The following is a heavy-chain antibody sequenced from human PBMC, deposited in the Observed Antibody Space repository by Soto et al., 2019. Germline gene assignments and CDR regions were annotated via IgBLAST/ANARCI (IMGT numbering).Heavy chain of an antibody. CDR1: GFTFSSYW. D-gene: IGHD6-19*01. J-gene: IGHJ1*01. CDR3: AKGVPGIAVAGTGYFQH. CDR2: IKQDGSEK. Sequence: PGGSLRLSCAASGFTFSSYWMSWVRQAPGKGLEWVANIKQDGSEKYYVDSVKGRFTISRDNAKNSLYLQMNSLRAEDTAVYYCAKGVPGIAVAGTGYFQHWGQGTLVTVS. V-gene: IGHV3-7*03.